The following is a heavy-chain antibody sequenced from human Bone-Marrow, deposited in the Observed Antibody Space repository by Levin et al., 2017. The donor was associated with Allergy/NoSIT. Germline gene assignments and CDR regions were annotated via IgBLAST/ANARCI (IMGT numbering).Heavy chain of an antibody. CDR2: LSASGSRT. J-gene: IGHJ3*02. Sequence: GGSLRLSCAAADVAVAGLPFSTFAMSWVRQAPGKGLEWVSALSASGSRTHYVDSVKGRFTISRDNSKNMVYLQMNSLSADDTAVYYCASDGYCNSTTFRTGAFDIWGQGTAVTVSS. V-gene: IGHV3-23*01. CDR1: DVAVAGLPFSTFA. D-gene: IGHD2-2*03. CDR3: ASDGYCNSTTFRTGAFDI.